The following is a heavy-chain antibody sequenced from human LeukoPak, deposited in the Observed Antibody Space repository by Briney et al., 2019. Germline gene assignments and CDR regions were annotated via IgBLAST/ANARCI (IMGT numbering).Heavy chain of an antibody. CDR3: ARGIWFGSLLYPYYFDY. V-gene: IGHV1-3*01. CDR2: VNAGNGKT. J-gene: IGHJ4*02. Sequence: ASVTVSCKASGYTFTGYAMHWVRQAPGQRLECLGWVNAGNGKTKYSQEFQGRVTITRDTSASTAYMELSSLRSEDTAVYYCARGIWFGSLLYPYYFDYWGQGTLVTVSS. CDR1: GYTFTGYA. D-gene: IGHD3-10*01.